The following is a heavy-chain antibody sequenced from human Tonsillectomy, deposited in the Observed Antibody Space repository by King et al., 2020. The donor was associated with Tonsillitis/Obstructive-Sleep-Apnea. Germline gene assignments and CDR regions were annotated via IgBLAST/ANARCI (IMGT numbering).Heavy chain of an antibody. CDR1: GYTFTTYG. Sequence: QLVQSGAEVKKPGASVKVSCKASGYTFTTYGISWVRQAPGQGLEWMGWISTYNGNTEYAQNLQGRVTMTTDTSTSAAYVELRGLRSDDTAVYYCARGTYYDYWGQGTLVTVSS. D-gene: IGHD3-22*01. CDR3: ARGTYYDY. CDR2: ISTYNGNT. V-gene: IGHV1-18*01. J-gene: IGHJ4*02.